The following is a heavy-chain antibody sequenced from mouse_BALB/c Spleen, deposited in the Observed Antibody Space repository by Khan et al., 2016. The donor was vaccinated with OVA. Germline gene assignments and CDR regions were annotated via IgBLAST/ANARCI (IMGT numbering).Heavy chain of an antibody. Sequence: EVELVESGGDLVKPGGSLKLSCAASGFTFSSYSMSWVRQIPDKRLEWFATMSSGGDYTYYPDSVKGRFTISRDNAKNTLYLQMSSLKSEDTAMYYCASHLTGSFDYWGQGTLVTVSA. CDR3: ASHLTGSFDY. CDR2: MSSGGDYT. CDR1: GFTFSSYS. D-gene: IGHD4-1*01. J-gene: IGHJ3*01. V-gene: IGHV5-6*01.